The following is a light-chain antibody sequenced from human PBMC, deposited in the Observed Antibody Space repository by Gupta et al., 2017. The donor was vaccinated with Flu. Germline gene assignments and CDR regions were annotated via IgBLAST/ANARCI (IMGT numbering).Light chain of an antibody. Sequence: DIVMTQSLLSLPVTPGEPASTSCRSSQSLQHSNGYNYLDWYLQRPGQSPQLLISLGSNRASGVPDRFSGSGSGTDFTLKISRVEAEDVGVYYCMQLLQNPPTFGGGTKVEIK. CDR1: QSLQHSNGYNY. J-gene: IGKJ4*01. V-gene: IGKV2-28*01. CDR3: MQLLQNPPT. CDR2: LGS.